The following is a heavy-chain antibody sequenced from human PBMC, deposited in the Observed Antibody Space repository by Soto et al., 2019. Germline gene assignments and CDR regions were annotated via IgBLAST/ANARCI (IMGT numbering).Heavy chain of an antibody. D-gene: IGHD7-27*01. CDR3: AKEGPGFFDY. J-gene: IGHJ4*02. CDR1: GFTFDDYA. V-gene: IGHV3-9*01. CDR2: ISWNSGSI. Sequence: GGSLRLSCAASGFTFDDYAMHWVRQAPGKGLEWVSGISWNSGSIGYADSVKGRFTISRDNAKNTLYVQMNSLRAEDTAIYYCAKEGPGFFDYWGQGTLVTVSS.